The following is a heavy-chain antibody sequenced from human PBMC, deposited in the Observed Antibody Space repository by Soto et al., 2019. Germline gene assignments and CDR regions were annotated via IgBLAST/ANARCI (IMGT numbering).Heavy chain of an antibody. CDR2: IYYSGST. CDR3: ARDSGYDILTGYYYYYGMDV. Sequence: QMQLQESGPGLVKPSQTLSLTCTVSGGSISSGGYYWSWIRQHPGKGLEWIGYIYYSGSTYYNPSLKSRVTISVDTSKNQFSLKLSSVTAADTAVYYCARDSGYDILTGYYYYYGMDVWGQGTTVTVSS. J-gene: IGHJ6*02. CDR1: GGSISSGGYY. V-gene: IGHV4-31*03. D-gene: IGHD3-9*01.